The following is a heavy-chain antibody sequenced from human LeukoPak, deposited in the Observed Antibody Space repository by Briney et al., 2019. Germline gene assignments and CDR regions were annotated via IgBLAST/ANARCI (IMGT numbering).Heavy chain of an antibody. V-gene: IGHV1-8*01. CDR1: GYTFTSYD. CDR3: ARGRRAYCGGDCYPYNWFGP. J-gene: IGHJ5*02. D-gene: IGHD2-21*02. Sequence: GASVKVSCKASGYTFTSYDINWVRQATGQGLEWMGWMNPNSGNTGYAQKFQGRVTMTRNTSISTAYMELSSLRSEDTAVYYCARGRRAYCGGDCYPYNWFGPWGQGTLVTVSS. CDR2: MNPNSGNT.